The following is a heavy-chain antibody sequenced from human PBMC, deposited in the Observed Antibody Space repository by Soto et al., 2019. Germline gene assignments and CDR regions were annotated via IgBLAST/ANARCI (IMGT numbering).Heavy chain of an antibody. V-gene: IGHV1-18*01. CDR1: GYTFSTSG. J-gene: IGHJ6*01. CDR3: ARAGAAPYYYY. D-gene: IGHD2-15*01. Sequence: QVQLVQSGAEVRKPGASVKVSCKASGYTFSTSGMSWLRQAPGQGLEWMGWISTYNGDTNDAPKFQDRVTMTSDTSTSTVYMELRSLRSADTAVYYCARAGAAPYYYY. CDR2: ISTYNGDT.